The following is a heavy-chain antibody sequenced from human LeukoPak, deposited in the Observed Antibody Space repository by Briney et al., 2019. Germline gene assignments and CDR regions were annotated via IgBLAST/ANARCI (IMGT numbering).Heavy chain of an antibody. Sequence: ASVKVSCKASGYTFTSYDINWVRQATGQGLEWMGWMNPNSGNTGYAQKFQGRVTITRNTSISTAYMELSSLRSEDTAVYYCARVLSRAAAAMGYWGQGTLVTVSS. CDR1: GYTFTSYD. CDR2: MNPNSGNT. D-gene: IGHD6-13*01. CDR3: ARVLSRAAAAMGY. J-gene: IGHJ4*02. V-gene: IGHV1-8*03.